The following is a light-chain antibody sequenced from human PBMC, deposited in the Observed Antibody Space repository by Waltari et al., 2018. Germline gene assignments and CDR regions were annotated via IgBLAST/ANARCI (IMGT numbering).Light chain of an antibody. CDR3: QKYDSLPAT. V-gene: IGKV3-20*01. Sequence: EVVLTQSPGTLSLSPGEGATLSCRASESVSKFLAWYQQKPGQAPRLLIFHASNMASGSPDRVSGSGFGTDFSLTISRLEPEDFAVYYCQKYDSLPATFGQGTKVEIK. CDR1: ESVSKF. J-gene: IGKJ1*01. CDR2: HAS.